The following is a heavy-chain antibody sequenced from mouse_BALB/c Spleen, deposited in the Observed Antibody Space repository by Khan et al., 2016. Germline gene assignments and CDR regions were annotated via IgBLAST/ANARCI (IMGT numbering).Heavy chain of an antibody. CDR3: AIGYYYGKGYFDY. CDR1: GYSITSDFA. Sequence: EVQLQESGPGLVKPSQSLSLTCTVTGYSITSDFAWNWIRQFPGNKLEWMGYISHSGSTSYNPSLKSRFSITRDTSKNQFFLQLNSVPADDSATYYCAIGYYYGKGYFDYWGPGTTLTVSS. D-gene: IGHD1-1*01. J-gene: IGHJ2*01. V-gene: IGHV3-2*02. CDR2: ISHSGST.